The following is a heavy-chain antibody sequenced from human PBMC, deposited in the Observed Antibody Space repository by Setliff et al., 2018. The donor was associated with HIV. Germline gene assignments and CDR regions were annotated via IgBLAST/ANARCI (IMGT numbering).Heavy chain of an antibody. J-gene: IGHJ6*03. V-gene: IGHV3-30*04. CDR2: ILHDGSYK. CDR1: GFTFSRYA. Sequence: PGGSLRLSCAASGFTFSRYAMHWIRQAPGKGLEWVALILHDGSYKYYADSVKGRFTISRDNSKNTLYLQVSSLRTEDTGVYHCVRVDLELSGDFCYMGVWGKGTMVTVSS. D-gene: IGHD1-7*01. CDR3: VRVDLELSGDFCYMGV.